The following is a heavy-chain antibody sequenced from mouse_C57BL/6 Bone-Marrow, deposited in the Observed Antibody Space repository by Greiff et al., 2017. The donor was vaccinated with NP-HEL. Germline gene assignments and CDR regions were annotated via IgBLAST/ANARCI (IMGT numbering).Heavy chain of an antibody. J-gene: IGHJ2*01. V-gene: IGHV5-4*03. CDR2: ISDGGSYT. D-gene: IGHD1-1*01. CDR1: GFTFSSYA. CDR3: ARSITTVVVDY. Sequence: DVMLVESGGGLVKPGGSLKLSCAASGFTFSSYAMSWVRQTPEKRLEWVATISDGGSYTYYPDNVKGRFTISRDNAKNNLYLQMSHLKSEDTAMYYCARSITTVVVDYWGQGTTLTVSS.